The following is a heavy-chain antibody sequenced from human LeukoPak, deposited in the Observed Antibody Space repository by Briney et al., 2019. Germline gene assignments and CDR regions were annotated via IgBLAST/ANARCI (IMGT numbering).Heavy chain of an antibody. J-gene: IGHJ6*04. CDR2: ISAYSGDT. CDR3: ARARNVMVIGDV. D-gene: IGHD2/OR15-2a*01. V-gene: IGHV1-18*01. CDR1: GYTFTNFG. Sequence: ASVKVSCKASGYTFTNFGITWVRQAPGHGLEWMGWISAYSGDTNYAQKLQDRVTMTTDTSSNTAYLELRSLRSDDSAVYYCARARNVMVIGDVWGKGTTVIVSS.